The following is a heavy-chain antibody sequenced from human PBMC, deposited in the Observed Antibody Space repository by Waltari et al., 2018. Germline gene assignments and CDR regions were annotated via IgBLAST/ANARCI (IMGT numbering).Heavy chain of an antibody. CDR2: IYYSGST. CDR1: GGSIRSYSYY. Sequence: QLQLQESGPGLVKPSETLSLTCSVSGGSIRSYSYYWGWIRQPPGKGLELIGTIYYSGSTYSNPSLNSRVTTSVDTSKSQFSLKLGSVTAADTALYYCARLSENWNDAFDIWGQGTMVTVSS. D-gene: IGHD1-1*01. J-gene: IGHJ3*02. V-gene: IGHV4-39*07. CDR3: ARLSENWNDAFDI.